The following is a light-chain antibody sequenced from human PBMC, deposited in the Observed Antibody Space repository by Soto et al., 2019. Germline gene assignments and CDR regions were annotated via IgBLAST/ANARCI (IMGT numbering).Light chain of an antibody. CDR1: QSVSRN. Sequence: EILMTQSPATLSVSSGERATLSCRASQSVSRNVAWYQQKHGQAPRLLIYGASTRATGIPARFSGGGSGTEFTLTISSLQSEDFAVYYCQHYNNWPPWTFGQGTKVEIK. V-gene: IGKV3-15*01. J-gene: IGKJ1*01. CDR2: GAS. CDR3: QHYNNWPPWT.